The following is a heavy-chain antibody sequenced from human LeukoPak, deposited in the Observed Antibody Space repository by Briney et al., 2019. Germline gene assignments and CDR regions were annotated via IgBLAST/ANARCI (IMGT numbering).Heavy chain of an antibody. V-gene: IGHV4-59*01. CDR1: GGSISSYY. J-gene: IGHJ4*02. CDR3: ARVLLWFGELFPYYFDY. D-gene: IGHD3-10*01. CDR2: IYYSGST. Sequence: SETLSLTCTVSGGSISSYYWSWIRQPPGKGLEWIGYIYYSGSTNYNPSLKSRVTISVDTSKNQFSLKLSSVTAADTAVYYCARVLLWFGELFPYYFDYWGQGTLVTVSS.